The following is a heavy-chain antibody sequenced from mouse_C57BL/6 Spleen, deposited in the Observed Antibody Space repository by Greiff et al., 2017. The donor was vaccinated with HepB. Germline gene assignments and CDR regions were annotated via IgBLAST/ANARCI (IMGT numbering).Heavy chain of an antibody. CDR3: VRDPLYYYGSSYGYFDV. V-gene: IGHV10-3*01. CDR1: GFTFNTYA. CDR2: IRSKSSNYAT. Sequence: EVKLVESGGGLVQPKGSLKLSCAASGFTFNTYAMHWVRQAPGKGLEWVARIRSKSSNYATYYADSVKDRFTISRDDSQSMLYLQMNNLKTEDTARYYCVRDPLYYYGSSYGYFDVWGTGTTVTVSS. J-gene: IGHJ1*03. D-gene: IGHD1-1*01.